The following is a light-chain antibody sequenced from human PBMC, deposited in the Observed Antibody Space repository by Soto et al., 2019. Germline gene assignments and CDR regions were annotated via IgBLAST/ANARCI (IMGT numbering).Light chain of an antibody. CDR1: QSLNSL. CDR3: QQAYSFPIT. CDR2: GAS. Sequence: DIQMTQSPSTLSASVGDRVTITCRASQSLNSLLAWYQQKPGRTPELLIHGASRLQSGVPARFSGSGSGTDFTLSINSLQPEDFATYYCQQAYSFPITFGQGTRLEI. V-gene: IGKV1-12*01. J-gene: IGKJ5*01.